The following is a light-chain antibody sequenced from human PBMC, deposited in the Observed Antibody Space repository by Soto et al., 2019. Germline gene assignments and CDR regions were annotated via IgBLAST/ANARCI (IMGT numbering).Light chain of an antibody. J-gene: IGKJ1*01. CDR1: QSVSSSY. CDR3: QQYGSSPPWT. Sequence: EIVLTQSPSTLSWSPGERATLSWRASQSVSSSYLAWYQQKPGQAPRLLIYGASSRATGIPDRFSGSVAGTGFTLTISRLEPEDFAVYYCQQYGSSPPWTFGQGTKVDIK. CDR2: GAS. V-gene: IGKV3-20*01.